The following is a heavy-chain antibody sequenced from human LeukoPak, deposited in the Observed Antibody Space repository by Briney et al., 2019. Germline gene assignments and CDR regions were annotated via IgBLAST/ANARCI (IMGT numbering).Heavy chain of an antibody. J-gene: IGHJ2*01. Sequence: GGSLRLSCAASGFIVTSHSMTWVRQAPGKGLEWVSVIHTGGRTRYADSVKGRFTLSSDISNNAIYLQMNTLRAEDTAIYYCAKDRTVGASYWYFDLWGRGTLVTVSS. CDR2: IHTGGRT. D-gene: IGHD1-26*01. CDR1: GFIVTSHS. V-gene: IGHV3-53*01. CDR3: AKDRTVGASYWYFDL.